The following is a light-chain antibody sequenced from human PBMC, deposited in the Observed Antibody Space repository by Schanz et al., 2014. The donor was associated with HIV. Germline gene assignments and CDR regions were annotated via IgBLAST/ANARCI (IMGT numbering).Light chain of an antibody. Sequence: QSVLTQPASVSGSPGQSISISCTGTSSDVGGYNYVSWYQQHPGKAPKLMIYDVSNRPSGVSDRFSGSMSGNTASLTISGLQAEDEGDYYCCSCTNTNTWVFGGGTKVTVL. CDR3: CSCTNTNTWV. J-gene: IGLJ3*02. V-gene: IGLV2-14*03. CDR2: DVS. CDR1: SSDVGGYNY.